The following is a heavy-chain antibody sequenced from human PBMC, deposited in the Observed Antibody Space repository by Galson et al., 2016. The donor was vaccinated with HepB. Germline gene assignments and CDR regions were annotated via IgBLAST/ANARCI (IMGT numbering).Heavy chain of an antibody. CDR3: ARGARFLHDLDF. CDR2: ISPIRGGT. J-gene: IGHJ4*02. D-gene: IGHD5-24*01. V-gene: IGHV1-46*01. CDR1: GYTFILYS. Sequence: SVKVSCKAFGYTFILYSMVWVRQAPGQGLEWMGKISPIRGGTSHAQKFYDRVTMTTDTSTNTVYMELTNLRSEDTAVYYCARGARFLHDLDFWGQGTLVTVSS.